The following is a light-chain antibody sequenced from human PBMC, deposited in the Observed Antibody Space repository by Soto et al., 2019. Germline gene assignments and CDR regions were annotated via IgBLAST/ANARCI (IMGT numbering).Light chain of an antibody. CDR2: SDN. V-gene: IGLV1-44*01. J-gene: IGLJ1*01. Sequence: QSVLTQPPSASGTPGQRGTISCSGSSSNIGSKTVNWYQQLPGTAPKLLIYSDNQRPSGVPDRFSGSKSGTSASLAISGLQSEDEADYYCAAWDDSLIGYVFGTGTKLTVL. CDR3: AAWDDSLIGYV. CDR1: SSNIGSKT.